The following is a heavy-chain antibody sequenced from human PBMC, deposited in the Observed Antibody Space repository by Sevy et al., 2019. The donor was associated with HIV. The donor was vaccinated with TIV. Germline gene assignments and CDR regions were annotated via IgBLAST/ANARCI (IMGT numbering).Heavy chain of an antibody. CDR3: AREGCTKPHDY. J-gene: IGHJ4*02. V-gene: IGHV3-23*01. CDR2: FSFGCGKI. CDR1: GFTFSKYS. D-gene: IGHD2-8*01. Sequence: GGSLRLSCAASGFTFSKYSMSWIRQTPGKGLEWVSTFSFGCGKINYADAVKGRFTICRDDSRNTFYLQMNSLRAEDTAIYYCAREGCTKPHDYWGQGTVVTVSS.